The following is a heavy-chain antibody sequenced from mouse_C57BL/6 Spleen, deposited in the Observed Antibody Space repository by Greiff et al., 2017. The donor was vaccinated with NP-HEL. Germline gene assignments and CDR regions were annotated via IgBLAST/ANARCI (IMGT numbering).Heavy chain of an antibody. V-gene: IGHV1-53*01. Sequence: VQLQQPGTELVKPGASVKLSCKASGYTFTSYWMHWVNQRPGQGLEWIGTINPSNGCTNYQEKFKSKATLTVDKSTSTAYMQRSRLSSEDSAVYCCARGDGSDPYFDYWGQGTTLTVSS. D-gene: IGHD1-1*01. CDR2: INPSNGCT. CDR1: GYTFTSYW. CDR3: ARGDGSDPYFDY. J-gene: IGHJ2*01.